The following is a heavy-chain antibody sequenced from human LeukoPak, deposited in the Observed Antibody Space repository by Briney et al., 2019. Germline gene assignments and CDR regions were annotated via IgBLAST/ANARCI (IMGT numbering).Heavy chain of an antibody. CDR1: GYSISSGNY. CDR3: ARDFSSSSTVYYYYYMDV. D-gene: IGHD6-6*01. Sequence: SETLSLTCIVSGYSISSGNYWAWIRQPPGKGLEWIGTISYSGTTYYSPSLKSRVTISLDTSKNQFSLKLSSVTAADTAIYYCARDFSSSSTVYYYYYMDVWGKGTTVTVSS. CDR2: ISYSGTT. V-gene: IGHV4-38-2*02. J-gene: IGHJ6*03.